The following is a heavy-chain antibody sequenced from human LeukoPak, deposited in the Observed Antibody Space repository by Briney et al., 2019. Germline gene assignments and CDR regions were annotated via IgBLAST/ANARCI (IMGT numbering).Heavy chain of an antibody. D-gene: IGHD1-20*01. CDR1: GFTFSNAW. CDR3: TMGSNWRDY. CDR2: IKSITDGGTI. Sequence: GGSLRLSCAASGFTFSNAWMSWVRQAPGKGLEWVGRIKSITDGGTIDCAAPVKGRFTISRDDSKDTLYLQMNSLKTVDTAVYYCTMGSNWRDYWGQGTLVTVSS. V-gene: IGHV3-15*01. J-gene: IGHJ4*02.